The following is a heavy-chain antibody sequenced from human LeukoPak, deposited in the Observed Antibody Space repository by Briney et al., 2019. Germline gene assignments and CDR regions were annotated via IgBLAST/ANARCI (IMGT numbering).Heavy chain of an antibody. Sequence: SETLSLTCTVSGGSISSYYWSWIRQPPGKGLEWIGYIYYSGSTNYNPSLKSRVTISVGTSKNQFSPKLSSVTAADTAVYYCARVPPSYSSSWYGDYYYYYYMDVWGKGTTVTVSS. CDR3: ARVPPSYSSSWYGDYYYYYYMDV. D-gene: IGHD6-13*01. CDR1: GGSISSYY. CDR2: IYYSGST. J-gene: IGHJ6*03. V-gene: IGHV4-59*01.